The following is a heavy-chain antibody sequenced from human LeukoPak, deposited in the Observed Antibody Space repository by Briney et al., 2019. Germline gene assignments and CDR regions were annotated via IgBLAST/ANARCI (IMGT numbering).Heavy chain of an antibody. J-gene: IGHJ6*02. D-gene: IGHD2-21*02. V-gene: IGHV3-11*01. CDR1: GFTFSDYY. CDR2: ISSSGSTI. CDR3: ARRMAPYCGGDCYPSSYYGMDV. Sequence: GGSLRLSCAASGFTFSDYYMSWIRQAPGKGLEWVSYISSSGSTIYYADSVKGRFTISRDNAKNSLYLQMNSLRAEDTAVYYCARRMAPYCGGDCYPSSYYGMDVWGQGTTVTVSS.